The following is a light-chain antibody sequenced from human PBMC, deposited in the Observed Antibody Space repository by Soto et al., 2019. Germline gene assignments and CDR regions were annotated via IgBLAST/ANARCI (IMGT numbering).Light chain of an antibody. CDR2: GAS. J-gene: IGKJ1*01. V-gene: IGKV3-20*01. CDR1: QSVSSSY. CDR3: QQYGSSSWT. Sequence: EIVLTQSPGTLSLSPGERATLSCRASQSVSSSYLAWYQQKPGQAPRLLVYGASSRATGIPDRFSGSGSGTDFTLTISRLEPEEFAVYYCQQYGSSSWTCGQGTKVEIK.